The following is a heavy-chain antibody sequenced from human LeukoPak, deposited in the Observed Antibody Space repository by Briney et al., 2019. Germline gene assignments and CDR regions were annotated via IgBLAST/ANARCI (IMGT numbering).Heavy chain of an antibody. CDR2: IWYDGSNK. CDR1: GIPFSSFG. CDR3: ARDGTVTAGPFDP. D-gene: IGHD4-17*01. V-gene: IGHV3-33*01. J-gene: IGHJ5*02. Sequence: GGSLRLSCAAPGIPFSSFGMHWLRQAPGKGLEWVAFIWYDGSNKYYADSVKGRFTISRDNSKNTLYLQMNSLIAEDTAVYYCARDGTVTAGPFDPWGGGTLVTVSS.